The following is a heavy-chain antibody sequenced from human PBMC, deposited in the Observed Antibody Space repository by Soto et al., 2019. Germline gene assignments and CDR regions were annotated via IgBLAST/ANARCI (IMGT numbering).Heavy chain of an antibody. J-gene: IGHJ4*02. CDR2: IYYSGST. Sequence: SETLSLTCTVSGGSISSGGYYWSWIRQHPXKGLEWIGYIYYSGSTYYNPALKSRVTISVDTSKNQFSLKLSSVTAADTAVYYCAKAEYYDSSGYYYSSPNNYFDYWGQGTLVTVSS. D-gene: IGHD3-22*01. V-gene: IGHV4-31*03. CDR3: AKAEYYDSSGYYYSSPNNYFDY. CDR1: GGSISSGGYY.